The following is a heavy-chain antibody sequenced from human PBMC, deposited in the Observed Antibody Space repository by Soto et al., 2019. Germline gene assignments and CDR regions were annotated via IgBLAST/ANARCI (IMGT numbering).Heavy chain of an antibody. Sequence: PAETLSLTCTVSGGSISSSSYYWGGSRQPPGKGLEWIGSIYYSGSTYYHPSLKSRVTISVDTSKKQFSLKLSSVTASDTAVYYCARHGEYSSSWQNWYDPWGQGTLVTVSA. D-gene: IGHD6-13*01. J-gene: IGHJ5*02. CDR3: ARHGEYSSSWQNWYDP. CDR2: IYYSGST. V-gene: IGHV4-39*01. CDR1: GGSISSSSYY.